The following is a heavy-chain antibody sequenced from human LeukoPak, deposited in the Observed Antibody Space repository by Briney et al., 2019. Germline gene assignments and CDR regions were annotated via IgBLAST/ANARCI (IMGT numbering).Heavy chain of an antibody. CDR2: IIPILGIE. J-gene: IGHJ4*02. CDR3: ATSEYYDFWSGPITY. V-gene: IGHV1-69*02. CDR1: GGTFSSYS. Sequence: ASVKVSCKASGGTFSSYSISWVRHAPGQGLEWMGKIIPILGIENYAQKFQGRVTITADKSTSTAYMELSSLRSEDTDVYYCATSEYYDFWSGPITYWGQGTLVTVSS. D-gene: IGHD3-3*01.